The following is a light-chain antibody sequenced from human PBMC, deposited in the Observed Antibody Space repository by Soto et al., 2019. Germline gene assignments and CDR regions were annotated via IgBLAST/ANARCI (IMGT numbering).Light chain of an antibody. J-gene: IGLJ7*01. CDR1: TGAVTSDNF. Sequence: QTVVTQEPSLTVSPGGTVTLTCGSSTGAVTSDNFPNWFQQRPGQAPRSLIYSTNDKHSWTPVRFSGSLLGGKAALTLSGVQPEDEAEYYCLLYYRGVHVFGGGTQLTVL. CDR2: STN. CDR3: LLYYRGVHV. V-gene: IGLV7-43*01.